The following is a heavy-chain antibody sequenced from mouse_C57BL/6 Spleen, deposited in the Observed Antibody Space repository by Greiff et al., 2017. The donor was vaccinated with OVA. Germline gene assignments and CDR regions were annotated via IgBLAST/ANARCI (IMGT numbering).Heavy chain of an antibody. CDR2: IYPRSGNN. Sequence: QVQLKESGAELARPGASVKLSCKASGYTFTSYGISWVKQRTGQGLEWIGEIYPRSGNNYYNEKFKGKATLTADKSSSTAYMELRSLTSEDSAVYFCARSYGNLGVYYAMDYWGQGTSVTVSS. V-gene: IGHV1-81*01. D-gene: IGHD2-1*01. CDR1: GYTFTSYG. CDR3: ARSYGNLGVYYAMDY. J-gene: IGHJ4*01.